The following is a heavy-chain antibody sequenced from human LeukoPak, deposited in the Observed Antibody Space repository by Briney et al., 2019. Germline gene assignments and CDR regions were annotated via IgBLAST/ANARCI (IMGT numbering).Heavy chain of an antibody. D-gene: IGHD3-22*01. Sequence: PGGSLILSCAASGFTVRSNYMSWVRQAPGKGLEWVSLIYSGGSTFYADSVKGRFTISRDNSKNTLSLQMNSLRAEDTAVYYCASTDITVVVTAYGMAVWGQGTTVTVSS. CDR3: ASTDITVVVTAYGMAV. J-gene: IGHJ6*02. V-gene: IGHV3-66*01. CDR2: IYSGGST. CDR1: GFTVRSNY.